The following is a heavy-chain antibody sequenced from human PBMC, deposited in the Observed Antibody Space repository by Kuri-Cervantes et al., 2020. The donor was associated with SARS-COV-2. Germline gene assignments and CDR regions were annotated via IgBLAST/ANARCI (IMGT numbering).Heavy chain of an antibody. J-gene: IGHJ4*02. CDR1: GFTFSSYG. CDR3: AREVRGYHYGYFDY. CDR2: IWYDGSNK. D-gene: IGHD5-18*01. Sequence: GESLKISCAASGFTFSSYGMHWVRQAPGKGLEWVAVIWYDGSNKYYADSVKGRFTISRDNSKNTLYLQMNSLRAEDTAVYYCAREVRGYHYGYFDYWGQGALVTVSS. V-gene: IGHV3-33*01.